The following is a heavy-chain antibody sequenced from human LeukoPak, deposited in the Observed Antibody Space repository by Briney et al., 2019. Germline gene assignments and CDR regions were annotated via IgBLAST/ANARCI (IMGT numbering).Heavy chain of an antibody. V-gene: IGHV3-7*04. CDR3: ARVIWFRFEY. J-gene: IGHJ4*02. D-gene: IGHD3-10*01. CDR2: INQDGSEK. Sequence: PGGSLRLSCAASGCTFSNYWMSWVRQAPGKGLEWVANINQDGSEKSYVDSVKGRFTISRDNAKNSLYLQMNSLRAEDTAVYYCARVIWFRFEYWGQGTLVTVSS. CDR1: GCTFSNYW.